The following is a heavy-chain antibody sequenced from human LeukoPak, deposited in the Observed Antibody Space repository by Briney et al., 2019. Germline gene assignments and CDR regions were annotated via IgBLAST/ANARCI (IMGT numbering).Heavy chain of an antibody. Sequence: SETLSLTCTVSGGSISSYYWSWIRQPPGKGLEWIGHIYYSGSTNYNPSLKSRVTISADTSKNQFSLKLSSVTAADTAVYYCARKGGNPPYYLDYWGQGTLVTVSS. V-gene: IGHV4-59*12. CDR3: ARKGGNPPYYLDY. D-gene: IGHD4-23*01. CDR1: GGSISSYY. CDR2: IYYSGST. J-gene: IGHJ4*02.